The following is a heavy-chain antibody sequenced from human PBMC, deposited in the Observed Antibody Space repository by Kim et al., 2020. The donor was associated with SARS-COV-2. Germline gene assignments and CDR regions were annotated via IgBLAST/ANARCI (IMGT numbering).Heavy chain of an antibody. CDR3: ARVYYYDSSSMDV. J-gene: IGHJ6*02. Sequence: YNPSLKSRVTISVDTSKNQFSLKLSSVTAADTAVYYCARVYYYDSSSMDVWGQGTTVTVSS. V-gene: IGHV4-34*01. D-gene: IGHD3-22*01.